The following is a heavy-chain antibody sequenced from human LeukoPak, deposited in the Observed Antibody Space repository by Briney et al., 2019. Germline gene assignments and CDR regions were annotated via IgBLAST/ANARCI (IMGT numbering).Heavy chain of an antibody. CDR1: GFTFSSSW. Sequence: PGGSLRLSCSASGFTFSSSWMNWVRQAPGKGLEWVANINQDGSKQNYVDSVKGRFTVSRDNAQNSLYLQMNSLRAEDTAVYYCARAGPTYWYFDLWGRGTLVTVSS. CDR3: ARAGPTYWYFDL. CDR2: INQDGSKQ. V-gene: IGHV3-7*01. J-gene: IGHJ2*01.